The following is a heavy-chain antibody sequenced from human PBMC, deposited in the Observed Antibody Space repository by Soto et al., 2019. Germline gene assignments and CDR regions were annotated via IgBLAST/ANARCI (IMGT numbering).Heavy chain of an antibody. CDR2: MNPNSGNT. J-gene: IGHJ6*03. D-gene: IGHD5-18*01. Sequence: ASVKVSCKASGYTFTSYDINWVRQATGQGLEWMGWMNPNSGNTGYAQKFQGRVTMTRKTSISTAYMELSSLRSEDTAVYYCARGPLSGAWIQLWLRYYYYMDVWGKGTTVTVSS. CDR3: ARGPLSGAWIQLWLRYYYYMDV. CDR1: GYTFTSYD. V-gene: IGHV1-8*01.